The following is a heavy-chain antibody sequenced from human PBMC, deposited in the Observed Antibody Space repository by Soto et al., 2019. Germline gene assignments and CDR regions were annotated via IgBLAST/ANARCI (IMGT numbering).Heavy chain of an antibody. CDR1: GVSISSYY. V-gene: IGHV4-59*01. CDR3: ARTALGWFDP. Sequence: ETLSVACHVSGVSISSYYWSWIRQPPGKGLEWIGYIFYSGRSGSTNYNPSLKSRVIISVDTSKKQFYLKMSSVTAADTDVYYCARTALGWFDPWGQGTLVTVYS. CDR2: IFYSGRSGST. J-gene: IGHJ5*02. D-gene: IGHD2-21*02.